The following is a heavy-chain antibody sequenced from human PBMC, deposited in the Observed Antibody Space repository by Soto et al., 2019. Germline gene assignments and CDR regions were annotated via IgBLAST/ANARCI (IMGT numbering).Heavy chain of an antibody. CDR1: GYTFTNYY. D-gene: IGHD2-8*01. CDR3: ARDQRSPNGSEDY. Sequence: QVQLVQSGADVQKPGASVKVSCKASGYTFTNYYVSWARQAPGQGLEWMGWINTYNGNTKYAQNFQGRVSMTADTSTRTAYMELLRQTPDDTAVYYCARDQRSPNGSEDYWGQGTLVTVSS. CDR2: INTYNGNT. J-gene: IGHJ4*02. V-gene: IGHV1-18*01.